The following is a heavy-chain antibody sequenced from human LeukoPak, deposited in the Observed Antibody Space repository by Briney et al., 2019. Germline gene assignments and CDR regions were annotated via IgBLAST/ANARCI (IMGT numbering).Heavy chain of an antibody. CDR2: FLSDGSRT. Sequence: GGSPRLSCAASGFTFSSYWMHWVRQGPGKGLVWVSRFLSDGSRTTYADSVKGRFTISGDNAKITLYLQMNSLRAEDTAVYYCARVGDYGSGFDFWGQGTLVTVSS. V-gene: IGHV3-74*01. CDR1: GFTFSSYW. CDR3: ARVGDYGSGFDF. D-gene: IGHD3-10*01. J-gene: IGHJ4*02.